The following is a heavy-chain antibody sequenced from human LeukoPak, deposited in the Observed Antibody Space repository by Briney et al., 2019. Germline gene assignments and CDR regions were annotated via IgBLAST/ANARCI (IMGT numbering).Heavy chain of an antibody. CDR2: MNPNSGNT. D-gene: IGHD3-10*01. V-gene: IGHV1-8*03. CDR1: GYTFTNYD. Sequence: ASVNVSCKASGYTFTNYDINWVRRATGQGLEWMGWMNPNSGNTGYAQKFQGRVTITRNTSISTAYMELSSLTSEDTAVYFCARARGSGSYSEPYYFDYWGQGTLVTVSS. CDR3: ARARGSGSYSEPYYFDY. J-gene: IGHJ4*02.